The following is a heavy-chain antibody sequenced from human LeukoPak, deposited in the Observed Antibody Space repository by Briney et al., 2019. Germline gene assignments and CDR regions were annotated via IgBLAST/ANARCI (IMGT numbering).Heavy chain of an antibody. D-gene: IGHD3-10*01. CDR3: AKDPTLLWFGELCYFDY. CDR1: GFTFSSYG. V-gene: IGHV3-30*02. J-gene: IGHJ4*02. Sequence: GGSLRLSCAASGFTFSSYGMHWVRHAPGKGLEWVAFIRYDGSNKYYADSVKGRFTISRDNSKNTLYLQMNSLRAEDTAVYYCAKDPTLLWFGELCYFDYWGQGTLVTVSS. CDR2: IRYDGSNK.